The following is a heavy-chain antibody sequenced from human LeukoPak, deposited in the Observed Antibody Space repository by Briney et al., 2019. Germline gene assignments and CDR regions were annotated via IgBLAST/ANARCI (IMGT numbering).Heavy chain of an antibody. D-gene: IGHD5-18*01. CDR2: IIPILGTA. Sequence: SVKVSCKASGGTFSSYTISWVRQAPGQGLEWMGRIIPILGTANYAQRFQGRVTITADESTSTAYMELSSLRSEDTAVYYCARALGTAMVTAAFDIWGQGTMVTVSS. CDR1: GGTFSSYT. J-gene: IGHJ3*02. CDR3: ARALGTAMVTAAFDI. V-gene: IGHV1-69*08.